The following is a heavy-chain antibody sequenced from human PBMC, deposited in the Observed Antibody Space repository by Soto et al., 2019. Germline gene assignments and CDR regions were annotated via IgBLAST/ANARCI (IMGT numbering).Heavy chain of an antibody. J-gene: IGHJ3*02. CDR2: IKQDGSEK. CDR3: ARDGVDIVATISFWAFDI. CDR1: GFTFSSYW. V-gene: IGHV3-7*01. D-gene: IGHD5-12*01. Sequence: GGSLRLSCAASGFTFSSYWMSWVRQAPGKGLEWVANIKQDGSEKYYVDSVKGRFTISRDNAKNSLYLQMNSLRAEDTAVYYGARDGVDIVATISFWAFDIWGQGTMVTVSS.